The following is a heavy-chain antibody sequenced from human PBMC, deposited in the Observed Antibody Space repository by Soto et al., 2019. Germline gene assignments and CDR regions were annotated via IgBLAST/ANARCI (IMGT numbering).Heavy chain of an antibody. V-gene: IGHV4-39*01. CDR2: IYYSGTT. D-gene: IGHD6-19*01. CDR3: ARPGRTTTEQWLVRDDFDY. J-gene: IGHJ4*02. Sequence: SETLSLTCTVSGGSISSSSYYWGWLRPPPGKGLEWIGSIYYSGTTYYTPSLKGRVTICVDTAKNQFSLKRSSVTAADTSVYYCARPGRTTTEQWLVRDDFDYWGQVTLVTVSS. CDR1: GGSISSSSYY.